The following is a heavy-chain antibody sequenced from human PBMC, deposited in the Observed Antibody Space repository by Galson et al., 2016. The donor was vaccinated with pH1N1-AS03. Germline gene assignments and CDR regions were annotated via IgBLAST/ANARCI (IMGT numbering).Heavy chain of an antibody. CDR2: INDGGFA. J-gene: IGHJ4*02. CDR3: ARGIPAAWEVLSY. D-gene: IGHD1-26*01. V-gene: IGHV4-34*01. Sequence: SETLSLTCALSGGSFSGYYWSWIRQSPGKGLEWIGEINDGGFAYHHPSLKSRVTMSVDTSKNLLSLRLRSVTAADTAVYFCARGIPAAWEVLSYWGPGTQVTVSS. CDR1: GGSFSGYY.